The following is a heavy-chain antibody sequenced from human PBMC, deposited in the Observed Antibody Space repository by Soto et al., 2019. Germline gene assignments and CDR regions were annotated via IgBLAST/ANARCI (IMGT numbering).Heavy chain of an antibody. CDR1: GGTFSSYT. CDR3: ARETADHVDY. D-gene: IGHD2-15*01. CDR2: IITILGIA. J-gene: IGHJ4*02. Sequence: QVQLVQSGAEVKKPGSSVKVSCKASGGTFSSYTISWVRQAPGQGLEWMGRIITILGIANYAQKFQGRVTITADKSTSTAYMELSSLRSEDTAVYYCARETADHVDYWGQGTLVTVSS. V-gene: IGHV1-69*08.